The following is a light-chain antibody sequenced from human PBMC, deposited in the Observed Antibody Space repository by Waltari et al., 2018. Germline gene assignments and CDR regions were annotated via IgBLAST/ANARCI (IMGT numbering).Light chain of an antibody. J-gene: IGLJ2*01. CDR1: SNDVGGSNS. V-gene: IGLV2-14*01. Sequence: QSALTQPASVSGSPGHSVTIFCTGTSNDVGGSNSVSWYQEHPGQAPRVIIYDVSDRPSGVSDRFSGSKSGNTASLTISGLQAEDEADYYCSSQSSNNVVLFGGGTKLTVL. CDR3: SSQSSNNVVL. CDR2: DVS.